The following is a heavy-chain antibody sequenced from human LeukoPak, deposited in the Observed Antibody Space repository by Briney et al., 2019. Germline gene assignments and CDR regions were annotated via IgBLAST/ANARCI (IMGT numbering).Heavy chain of an antibody. D-gene: IGHD3-22*01. CDR1: GFTFSDYY. V-gene: IGHV3-11*04. CDR2: ISSSGGNI. Sequence: PGGSLRLSCAASGFTFSDYYMNWIRQAPGRGLEWISYISSSGGNINYADSVQGRFTISRDNAKKSLYLQMSSLRAEDTAVYDCARDRSEDDSSGYIHRDFDYWGQGTLVIVSS. J-gene: IGHJ4*02. CDR3: ARDRSEDDSSGYIHRDFDY.